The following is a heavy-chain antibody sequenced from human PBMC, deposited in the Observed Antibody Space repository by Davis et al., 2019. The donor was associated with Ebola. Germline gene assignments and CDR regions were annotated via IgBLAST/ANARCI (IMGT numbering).Heavy chain of an antibody. D-gene: IGHD6-6*01. CDR3: ARAYSNSSSSFDY. CDR2: IIPIFGTA. Sequence: AASVKVSCKASGGTFSSYAISWVRQAPGQGLEWMGGIIPIFGTANYAQKFQGRVTITADESTSTAYMELSSLRSEDTAVYYCARAYSNSSSSFDYWGQGTLVTVSS. V-gene: IGHV1-69*13. CDR1: GGTFSSYA. J-gene: IGHJ4*02.